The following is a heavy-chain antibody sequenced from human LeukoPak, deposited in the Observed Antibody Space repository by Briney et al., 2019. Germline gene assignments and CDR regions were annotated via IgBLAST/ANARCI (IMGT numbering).Heavy chain of an antibody. D-gene: IGHD3-10*01. V-gene: IGHV3-30-3*01. Sequence: GGSLRLSCAASGFTFNNYAMHWVRQAPGKGLEWVAVISYDGSDKYYADSVKGRFTISRDNSKNTLYLQMNSLRAEDTAVYYCARDHRGVRDYFDYWGQGTLVTVSS. CDR3: ARDHRGVRDYFDY. CDR1: GFTFNNYA. J-gene: IGHJ4*02. CDR2: ISYDGSDK.